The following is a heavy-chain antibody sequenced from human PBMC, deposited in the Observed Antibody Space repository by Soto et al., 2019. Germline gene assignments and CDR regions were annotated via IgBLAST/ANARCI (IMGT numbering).Heavy chain of an antibody. J-gene: IGHJ4*02. CDR1: GFTFSSYA. Sequence: GGSLRLSCAASGFTFSSYAMSWVRQAPGKGLEWVSAISGSGDSTYYADSVKGRFTISRDNSRNTLYLQMNSLRAEDTAVYYCANYIVFWSSYPIGCFDYWGQGTLVTVSS. CDR2: ISGSGDST. CDR3: ANYIVFWSSYPIGCFDY. D-gene: IGHD3-3*01. V-gene: IGHV3-23*01.